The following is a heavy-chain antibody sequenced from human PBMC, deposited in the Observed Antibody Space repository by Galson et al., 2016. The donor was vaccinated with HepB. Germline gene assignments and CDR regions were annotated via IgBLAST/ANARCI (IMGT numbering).Heavy chain of an antibody. CDR2: IYQTGTA. CDR3: AGGTLGTTATMAFDY. V-gene: IGHV4-4*02. Sequence: SETLSLTCAVSGASISNDYWWSWVRQSPEKGFEWLGEIYQTGTANYNPSFTRRATISVDTSKNQISLRLDSVTAADPAVYYCAGGTLGTTATMAFDYWGQGALVSVSS. J-gene: IGHJ4*02. D-gene: IGHD1-26*01. CDR1: GASISNDYW.